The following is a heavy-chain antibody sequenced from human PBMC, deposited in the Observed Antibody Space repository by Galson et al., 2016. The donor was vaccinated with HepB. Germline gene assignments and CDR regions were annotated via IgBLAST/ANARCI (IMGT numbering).Heavy chain of an antibody. J-gene: IGHJ4*01. V-gene: IGHV3-23*01. CDR2: ISESGGST. CDR1: GFSFSNYD. D-gene: IGHD1-26*01. Sequence: SLRLSCAASGFSFSNYDMTWVRQPPGKGLEWVSAISESGGSTHYADPVKGRFTISRDNSKNTLYLQMSSLRAEDTALYYFAKVVGVTTRGYFDYWGRGTPVTVSS. CDR3: AKVVGVTTRGYFDY.